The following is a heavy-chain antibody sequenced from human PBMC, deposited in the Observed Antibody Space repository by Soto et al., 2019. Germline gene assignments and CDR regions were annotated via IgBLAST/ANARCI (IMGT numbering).Heavy chain of an antibody. Sequence: GFKIIGHGVHRIRQKTRKGLEGVEILHSCGDKTYYADSGKGGFTISRDNSKNTLYLQINSPRAEDTAVYYCAKRGYVGVPGSHALDIWGQGVMVTVSS. CDR3: AKRGYVGVPGSHALDI. V-gene: IGHV3-23*01. CDR1: GFKIIGHG. J-gene: IGHJ3*02. D-gene: IGHD1-26*01. CDR2: LHSCGDKT.